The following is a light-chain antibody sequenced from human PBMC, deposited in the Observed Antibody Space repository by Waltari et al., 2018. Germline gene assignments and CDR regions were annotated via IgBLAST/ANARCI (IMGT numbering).Light chain of an antibody. CDR1: SLRSYY. CDR3: NSRDRSGNHLV. CDR2: AKN. Sequence: SSELTQDPAVSVALGQTVRITCQGDSLRSYYARWYQQKPGQAPVLFIYAKNNRPSGIPDRFSGSRSGNTASLSITGAQAEDEADYYCNSRDRSGNHLVFGGGTTLTVL. V-gene: IGLV3-19*01. J-gene: IGLJ2*01.